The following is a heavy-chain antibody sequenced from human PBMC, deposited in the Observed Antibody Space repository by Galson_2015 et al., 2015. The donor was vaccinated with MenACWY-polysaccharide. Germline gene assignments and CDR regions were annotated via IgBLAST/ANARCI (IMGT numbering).Heavy chain of an antibody. J-gene: IGHJ2*01. Sequence: SLRLSCAASGFTFSDYYMSWVRQAPGKGLEWVSYIGSTGTIYYVDPVKGRFTISRDNAKNSLYLQINSLRAEDTAVYYCARDPLDSSGYTRGSVFNLWGRGTLVTVSS. V-gene: IGHV3-11*01. CDR3: ARDPLDSSGYTRGSVFNL. CDR1: GFTFSDYY. D-gene: IGHD3-22*01. CDR2: IGSTGTI.